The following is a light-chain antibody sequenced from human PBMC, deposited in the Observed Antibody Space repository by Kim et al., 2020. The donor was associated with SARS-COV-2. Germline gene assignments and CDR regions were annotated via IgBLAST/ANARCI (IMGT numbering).Light chain of an antibody. CDR2: VNN. J-gene: IGLJ3*02. CDR3: SSWDDSLQGWV. CDR1: STNIGTNT. V-gene: IGLV1-44*01. Sequence: GQRVVIPCSGSSTNIGTNTVNRYQQIPGTAPKPLIYVNNTRPSGVPDRFSGSKSGTSASLAISGLQSEDESDYYCSSWDDSLQGWVFGGGTKLTVL.